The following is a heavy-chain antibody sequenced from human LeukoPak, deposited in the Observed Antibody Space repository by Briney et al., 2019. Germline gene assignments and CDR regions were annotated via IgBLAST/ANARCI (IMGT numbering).Heavy chain of an antibody. D-gene: IGHD3-22*01. CDR1: GGTFSSYA. V-gene: IGHV1-69*13. Sequence: SVNVSCKASGGTFSSYAISWVRQAPGQGLEWVGGIIPIFGTANYAQKFQGRVTITADESTSTAYMELSSLRSEDTAVYYCAREGDYYDSSGLFDYWGQGTLVTVSS. CDR3: AREGDYYDSSGLFDY. CDR2: IIPIFGTA. J-gene: IGHJ4*02.